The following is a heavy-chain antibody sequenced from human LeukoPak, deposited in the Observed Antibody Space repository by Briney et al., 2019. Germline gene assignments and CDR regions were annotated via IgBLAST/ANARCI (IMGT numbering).Heavy chain of an antibody. CDR3: AKGRVATTRPFDY. CDR2: ISGSGSST. D-gene: IGHD5-12*01. J-gene: IGHJ4*02. Sequence: GGSLRLSCAASGFTFSSYAMSWVRQAPGKGLEWVSAISGSGSSTYYADSVKGRFTISRDNSKNTLYLQMNSLRAEDTAVYYCAKGRVATTRPFDYWGQGTLVTVSS. CDR1: GFTFSSYA. V-gene: IGHV3-23*01.